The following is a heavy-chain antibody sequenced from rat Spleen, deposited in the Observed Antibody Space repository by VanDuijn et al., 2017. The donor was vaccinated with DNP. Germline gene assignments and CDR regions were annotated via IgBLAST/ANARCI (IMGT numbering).Heavy chain of an antibody. D-gene: IGHD1-9*01. J-gene: IGHJ4*01. CDR2: ISYSGST. V-gene: IGHV3-1*01. CDR3: ARSGTYYGYNSVGYYVMDA. CDR1: GYSISSTN. Sequence: EVQLQESGPGLVKPSQSLSLTCSVTGYSISSTNRWNWIRKFPGNKMEWMGYISYSGSTGYSPSLKSRISITRDTSNRQFFLQLNSVTTEDTATYYCARSGTYYGYNSVGYYVMDAWGQGASVTVSS.